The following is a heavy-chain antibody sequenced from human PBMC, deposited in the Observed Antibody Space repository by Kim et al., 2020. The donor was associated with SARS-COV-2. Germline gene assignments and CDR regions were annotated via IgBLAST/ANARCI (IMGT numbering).Heavy chain of an antibody. V-gene: IGHV4-34*01. CDR2: INHSGST. D-gene: IGHD2-2*02. CDR3: ARRGSLPAAIRGNWFDP. J-gene: IGHJ5*02. CDR1: GGSFSGYY. Sequence: SETLSLTCAVYGGSFSGYYWSWIRQPPGKGLEWIGEINHSGSTNYNPSLKSRVTISVDTSKNQFSLKLSSVTAADTAVYYCARRGSLPAAIRGNWFDPWGQGTLVTVSS.